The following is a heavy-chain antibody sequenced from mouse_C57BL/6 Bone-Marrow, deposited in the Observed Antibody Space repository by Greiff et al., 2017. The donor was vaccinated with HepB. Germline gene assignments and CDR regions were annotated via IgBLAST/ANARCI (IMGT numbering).Heavy chain of an antibody. D-gene: IGHD2-3*01. CDR3: AILWLLLDY. Sequence: VKLMESGAELARPGASVKLSCKASGYTFTSYGISWVKQRTGQGLEWIGEIYPRSGNTYYNEKFKGKATLTADKSSSTAYMELRSLTSEDSAVYFCAILWLLLDYWGQGTTLTVSS. V-gene: IGHV1-81*01. J-gene: IGHJ2*01. CDR1: GYTFTSYG. CDR2: IYPRSGNT.